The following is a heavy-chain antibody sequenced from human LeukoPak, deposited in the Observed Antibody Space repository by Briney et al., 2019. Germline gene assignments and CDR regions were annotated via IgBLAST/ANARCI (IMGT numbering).Heavy chain of an antibody. CDR3: GRSKQLWPDGDGY. D-gene: IGHD5-18*01. CDR1: GFTFSSYG. J-gene: IGHJ4*02. CDR2: IGGRDGST. V-gene: IGHV3-23*01. Sequence: GGSLRLSCAASGFTFSSYGMSWVRQAPGKGLEWVSAIGGRDGSTYYADSVKGRFTISRDNSKNTLYLQMNSLRAEDTAVYYCGRSKQLWPDGDGYWGQGTLVTVSS.